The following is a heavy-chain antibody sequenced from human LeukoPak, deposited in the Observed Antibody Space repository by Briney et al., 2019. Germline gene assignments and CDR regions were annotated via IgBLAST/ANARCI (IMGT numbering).Heavy chain of an antibody. V-gene: IGHV3-33*01. CDR1: GFTFSGYG. D-gene: IGHD5-18*01. J-gene: IGHJ4*02. Sequence: PGGSLRLSCAASGFTFSGYGMHWVRQAPGKGLEWVAVIWYDGSNKYYADSVKGRFTISRDNSKNTLYLQMNSLRAEDTAVYYCARQGYSYGLDYWGQGTLVTVSS. CDR3: ARQGYSYGLDY. CDR2: IWYDGSNK.